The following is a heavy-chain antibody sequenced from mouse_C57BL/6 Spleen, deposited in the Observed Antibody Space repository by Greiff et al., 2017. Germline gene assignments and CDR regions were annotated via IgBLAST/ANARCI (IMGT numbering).Heavy chain of an antibody. CDR1: GFNIKDDY. J-gene: IGHJ2*01. Sequence: DVQLVESGAELVRPGASVKLSCTASGFNIKDDYMHWVKQRPEQGLEWIGWIDPENGDTEYASKFQGKATITADTSSNTAYLQLSSLTSEDTAVYYCTRTFDYGYYFDYWGQGTTLTVSS. V-gene: IGHV14-4*01. CDR2: IDPENGDT. D-gene: IGHD2-4*01. CDR3: TRTFDYGYYFDY.